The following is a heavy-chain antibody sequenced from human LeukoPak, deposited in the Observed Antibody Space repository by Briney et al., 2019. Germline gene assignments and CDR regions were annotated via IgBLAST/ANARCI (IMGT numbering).Heavy chain of an antibody. CDR1: GDSVSINSAA. CDR2: TYYRSKWCN. V-gene: IGHV6-1*01. Sequence: SQTLSLTCAISGDSVSINSAAWNWIRQSPSRGLEWLGGTYYRSKWCNDYAVSVKSRITINPDTSKNQFSLQLNSVTPEDTAVYYCARDRVGYGDPKPFDYWGQGTLVTVSS. J-gene: IGHJ4*02. D-gene: IGHD4-17*01. CDR3: ARDRVGYGDPKPFDY.